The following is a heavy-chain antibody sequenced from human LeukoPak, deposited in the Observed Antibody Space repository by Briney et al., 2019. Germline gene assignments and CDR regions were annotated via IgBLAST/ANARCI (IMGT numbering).Heavy chain of an antibody. CDR1: GFTFSNYW. CDR3: E. D-gene: IGHD6-13*01. Sequence: GGSLRLSCVASGFTFSNYWMSWVRQSPGKGLEWVANIKQDGSEKYYVDSVKGRFTISRDNAGNSLYYCARRIAGSDTGGYFQEWGQGTLHAVSS. CDR2: IKQDGSEK. V-gene: IGHV3-7*02. J-gene: IGHJ1*01.